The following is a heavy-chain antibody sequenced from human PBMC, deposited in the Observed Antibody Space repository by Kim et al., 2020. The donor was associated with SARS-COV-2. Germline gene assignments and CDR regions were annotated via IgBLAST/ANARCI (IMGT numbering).Heavy chain of an antibody. J-gene: IGHJ6*02. V-gene: IGHV4-30-4*01. CDR1: GGSISSGDYY. Sequence: SETLSLTCTVSGGSISSGDYYWSWIRQPPGKGLEWIGYIYYSGSTYYNPSLKSRVTISVDTSKNQFSLKLSSVTAADTAVYYCARDCRYSYGLDYYYYGMDVWGQGTTVTVSS. CDR2: IYYSGST. CDR3: ARDCRYSYGLDYYYYGMDV. D-gene: IGHD5-18*01.